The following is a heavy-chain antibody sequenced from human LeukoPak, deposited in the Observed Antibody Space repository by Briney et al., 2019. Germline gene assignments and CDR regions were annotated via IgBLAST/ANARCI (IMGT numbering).Heavy chain of an antibody. CDR2: IYSNGIT. CDR1: GGSISSYF. J-gene: IGHJ6*03. Sequence: SETLSLTCTVSGGSISSYFWTWIRQPAGKGLEWIGRIYSNGITNYNPSLKSRVTMSMDTSKKEFSLKLSSVTAADTAIYCCASSSNFYYYYMDVWGKGTTVTVSS. CDR3: ASSSNFYYYYMDV. V-gene: IGHV4-4*07.